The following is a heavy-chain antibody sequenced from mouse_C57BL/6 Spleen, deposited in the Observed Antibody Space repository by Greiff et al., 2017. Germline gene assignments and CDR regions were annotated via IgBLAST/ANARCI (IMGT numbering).Heavy chain of an antibody. Sequence: EVQLQQSGPELVKPGASVKMSCKASGYTFTAYTLHWVRQSHGKSLEWIGYMNPNTGGTSYNQKFKGKATLTVNKSSSTAYMELRSLTSEDSAVYYCAREDWDGGFAYWGQGTLVTVSA. CDR1: GYTFTAYT. J-gene: IGHJ3*01. CDR3: AREDWDGGFAY. V-gene: IGHV1-22*01. CDR2: MNPNTGGT. D-gene: IGHD4-1*01.